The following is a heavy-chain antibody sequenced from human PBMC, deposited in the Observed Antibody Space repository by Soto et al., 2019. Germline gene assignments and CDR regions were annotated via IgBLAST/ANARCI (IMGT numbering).Heavy chain of an antibody. D-gene: IGHD2-15*01. J-gene: IGHJ4*02. V-gene: IGHV4-34*01. CDR3: ARNYCSGGSCYLLFDF. CDR1: GGSFSGHY. CDR2: INPSGST. Sequence: SETLSLTCAVYGGSFSGHYWSWLRQPPGKGLEWIGEINPSGSTNYNPSLKSRVTISVDRSKNQFSLNLSSVTAADTAVYYCARNYCSGGSCYLLFDFWGQGTRVTVAS.